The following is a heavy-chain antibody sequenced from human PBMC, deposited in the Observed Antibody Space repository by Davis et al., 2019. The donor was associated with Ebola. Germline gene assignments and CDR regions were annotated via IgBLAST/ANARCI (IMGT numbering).Heavy chain of an antibody. CDR1: GFDFSYYA. D-gene: IGHD5-18*01. V-gene: IGHV3-30-3*01. Sequence: GESLKISCVVSGFDFSYYAMDWVRQASGKGLEWVAVISYDGSNKYYADSVKGRFTISRDNSKNTLYLQMNSLRAEDTAVYYCALGSAMVYWGQGTLVTVSS. J-gene: IGHJ4*02. CDR2: ISYDGSNK. CDR3: ALGSAMVY.